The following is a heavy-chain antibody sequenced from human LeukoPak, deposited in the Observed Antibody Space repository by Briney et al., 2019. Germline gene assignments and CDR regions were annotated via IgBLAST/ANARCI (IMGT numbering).Heavy chain of an antibody. V-gene: IGHV3-53*01. D-gene: IGHD4-23*01. J-gene: IGHJ5*02. Sequence: LSGGSLRLSCAASGFIVSSNYMTWVRQAPGKGLEWVSVIYRGGNTYYADSVKGRFSISRDNSKNTVNLQMNSLRAEDTAVYYCATFSYAGNAGGSAGSWGQGTLVTVSS. CDR1: GFIVSSNY. CDR2: IYRGGNT. CDR3: ATFSYAGNAGGSAGS.